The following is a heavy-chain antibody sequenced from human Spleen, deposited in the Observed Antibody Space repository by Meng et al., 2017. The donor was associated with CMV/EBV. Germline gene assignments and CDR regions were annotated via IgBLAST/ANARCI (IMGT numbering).Heavy chain of an antibody. V-gene: IGHV1-2*02. CDR1: GYTFTGFY. Sequence: ASVKVSCKTYGYTFTGFYVHWVRQAPGRGIQWRGWINPKSGETNNAQKFEGRATITRDTSSNTAYMELNRLRSIDTAVYYCARDVAPLSSSSGDYYFDSWGQGTLVTVSS. CDR2: INPKSGET. J-gene: IGHJ4*02. D-gene: IGHD6-25*01. CDR3: ARDVAPLSSSSGDYYFDS.